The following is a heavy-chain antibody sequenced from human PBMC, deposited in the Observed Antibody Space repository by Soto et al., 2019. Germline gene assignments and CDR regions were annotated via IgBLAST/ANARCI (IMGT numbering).Heavy chain of an antibody. V-gene: IGHV3-33*01. Sequence: GGSLRLSCAASGFTFSSYGMHWVRQAPGKGLEWVAVIWYDGSNKYYADSVKGRFTISRDNSKNTLYLQMNSLRAEDTAVYYCARDPREIVVVPAAMEGIDYWGKGTLVTVSS. CDR3: ARDPREIVVVPAAMEGIDY. J-gene: IGHJ4*02. D-gene: IGHD2-2*01. CDR1: GFTFSSYG. CDR2: IWYDGSNK.